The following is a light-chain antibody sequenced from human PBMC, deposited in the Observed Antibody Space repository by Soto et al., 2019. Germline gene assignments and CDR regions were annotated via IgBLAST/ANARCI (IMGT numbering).Light chain of an antibody. J-gene: IGLJ2*01. CDR2: EDD. CDR3: QSYDDNNVV. V-gene: IGLV6-57*04. Sequence: NFMLTQPHSVSESPGKTVTISCTRSSGSIASNYVQWYQQRPGSAPTTMIYEDDQRPSGVPDRFSGSIDSSSNSASLTISGLKTEDEADYYCQSYDDNNVVFGGGTKVTVL. CDR1: SGSIASNY.